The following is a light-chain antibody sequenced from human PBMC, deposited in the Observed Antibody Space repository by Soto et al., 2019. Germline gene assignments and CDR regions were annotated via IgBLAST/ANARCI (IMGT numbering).Light chain of an antibody. Sequence: DIQMTQSPSTLSASVGDRVTISCRASQSISSWLAWYQQKPGKAPNLLIYKASSLESGVPSRFSGSGSGTEFTLTISSLQPDDFAPYYCQQYNSYPLTFVGGTKVEIK. CDR2: KAS. CDR3: QQYNSYPLT. V-gene: IGKV1-5*03. J-gene: IGKJ4*02. CDR1: QSISSW.